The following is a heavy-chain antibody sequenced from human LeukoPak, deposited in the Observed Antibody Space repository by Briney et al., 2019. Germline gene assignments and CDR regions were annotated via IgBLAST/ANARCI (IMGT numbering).Heavy chain of an antibody. CDR2: ISGSGGST. D-gene: IGHD6-13*01. CDR1: GFTFSSYA. CDR3: AKWGGSSLDY. Sequence: PGGSLRLSCAASGFTFSSYAMSWVRQAAGKGLEWVSDISGSGGSTYNAHSVKGRFNITRDNSKNTLYLQMNSLRADDTAVYYCAKWGGSSLDYWGQGTLVTVSS. J-gene: IGHJ4*02. V-gene: IGHV3-23*01.